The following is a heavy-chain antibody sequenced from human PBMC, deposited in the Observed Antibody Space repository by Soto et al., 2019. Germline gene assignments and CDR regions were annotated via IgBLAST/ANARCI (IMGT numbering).Heavy chain of an antibody. CDR1: GYTFTSYD. CDR2: MNPNSGNT. D-gene: IGHD3-3*01. V-gene: IGHV1-8*01. Sequence: ASVKVSCKASGYTFTSYDINWVRQATGQGLEWMGWMNPNSGNTGYAQKFQGRVTMTTDTSTSTAYMELRSLRSDDTAVYYCARVSWWTYYDFWSGYRFDYWGQGTLVTVSS. J-gene: IGHJ4*02. CDR3: ARVSWWTYYDFWSGYRFDY.